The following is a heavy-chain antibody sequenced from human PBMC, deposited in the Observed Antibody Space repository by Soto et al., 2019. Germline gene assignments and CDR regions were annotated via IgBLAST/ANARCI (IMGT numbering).Heavy chain of an antibody. D-gene: IGHD3-22*01. CDR2: ISSSSSYT. CDR3: ARGYYDSSGYTGFDY. CDR1: GFTFSDYY. V-gene: IGHV3-11*06. Sequence: LRLSCAASGFTFSDYYISWIRQSRWKGLEWVSYISSSSSYTNYADSVKGRFTISRDNAKNSLYLQMNSLRAEDTAVYYCARGYYDSSGYTGFDYWGQGTLVTVSS. J-gene: IGHJ4*02.